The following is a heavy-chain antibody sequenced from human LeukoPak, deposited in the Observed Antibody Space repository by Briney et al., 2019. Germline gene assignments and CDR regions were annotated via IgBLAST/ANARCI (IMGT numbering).Heavy chain of an antibody. D-gene: IGHD3-3*01. J-gene: IGHJ5*02. Sequence: AGGSLRLSCAASGFTFSSYWMHWVRQAPGKGLVWVSRNNCDGSSTSYADSVKGRFTISRDNAKTTLYLQMNSLRAEDTAVYYCARGTTIFGVAYNWFDPWGQGTL. CDR3: ARGTTIFGVAYNWFDP. CDR1: GFTFSSYW. V-gene: IGHV3-74*01. CDR2: NNCDGSST.